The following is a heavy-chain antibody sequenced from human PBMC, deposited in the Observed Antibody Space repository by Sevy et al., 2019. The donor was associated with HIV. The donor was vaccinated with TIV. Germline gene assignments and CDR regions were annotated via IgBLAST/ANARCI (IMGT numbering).Heavy chain of an antibody. CDR1: GFTFSSYA. V-gene: IGHV3-30-3*01. Sequence: GGSLRLSCAASGFTFSSYAMHWVRQAPGKGLEWVAVISYDGSNKYYADSVKGRFTISRDNSKNTLYLQMNSLRAEDTAVYYCARVEAAAGTHYYYGMHVWGQGTTVTVSS. J-gene: IGHJ6*02. CDR3: ARVEAAAGTHYYYGMHV. D-gene: IGHD6-13*01. CDR2: ISYDGSNK.